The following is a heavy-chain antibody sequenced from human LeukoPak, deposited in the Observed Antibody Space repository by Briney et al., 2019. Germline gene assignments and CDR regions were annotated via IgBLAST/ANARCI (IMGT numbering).Heavy chain of an antibody. J-gene: IGHJ4*02. Sequence: GGSLRLSCAASGITFTSYGMHWVRQAPDKGLEWVAVISYGGSNKYYGDSVKGRFTISRDTSKNTLYLQMNSLRAEDTAVYYCAKGSSSGLYYFDYWGQGTLVTVSS. V-gene: IGHV3-30*18. CDR3: AKGSSSGLYYFDY. D-gene: IGHD6-19*01. CDR1: GITFTSYG. CDR2: ISYGGSNK.